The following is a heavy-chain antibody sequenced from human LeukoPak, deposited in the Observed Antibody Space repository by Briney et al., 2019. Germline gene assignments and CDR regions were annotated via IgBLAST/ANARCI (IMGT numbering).Heavy chain of an antibody. CDR3: ARGPNYGSRSDYFDY. CDR2: MKEDGSEK. CDR1: GFTFSDYW. V-gene: IGHV3-7*03. J-gene: IGHJ4*02. Sequence: GGSLRLSCAASGFTFSDYWMNWVRQAPGKGLEWVANMKEDGSEKYCVDCVKGRFTISRDNDKNSLYLQMNSLRVEDTAVYYCARGPNYGSRSDYFDYWRQGTLVTVSS. D-gene: IGHD3-10*01.